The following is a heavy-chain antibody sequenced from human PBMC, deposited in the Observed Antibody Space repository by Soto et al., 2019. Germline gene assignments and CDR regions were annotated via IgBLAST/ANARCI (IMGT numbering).Heavy chain of an antibody. Sequence: SETLSLTCAVYGGSFSGYYWSWVRQSPGKGLEWIGEINPTGGTNYNPSLKSRVTISIDTSKDQFSLQLSSVTAADTAVYYCARTRATPASRNLDYWGQGTLVTVSS. J-gene: IGHJ4*02. CDR2: INPTGGT. V-gene: IGHV4-34*01. D-gene: IGHD1-1*01. CDR3: ARTRATPASRNLDY. CDR1: GGSFSGYY.